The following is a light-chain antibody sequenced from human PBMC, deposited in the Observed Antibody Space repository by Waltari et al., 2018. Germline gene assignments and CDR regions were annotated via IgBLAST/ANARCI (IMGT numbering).Light chain of an antibody. V-gene: IGKV3-20*01. CDR2: GAS. J-gene: IGKJ4*01. CDR1: QSVTSIY. Sequence: ETVLTQSPGPLSLSPGARATLPCRASQSVTSIYLSWYQQKPGQAPRLLIYGASNRATGIADRFSGSGSGTDFTLTIDRLEPEDFAVYYCQHFGTSLLTFGGGTKVEI. CDR3: QHFGTSLLT.